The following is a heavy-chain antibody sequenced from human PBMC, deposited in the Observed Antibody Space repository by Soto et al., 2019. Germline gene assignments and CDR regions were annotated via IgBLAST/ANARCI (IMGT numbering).Heavy chain of an antibody. Sequence: GGSLRLSCAASGFTFSSYGMHWFRQAPGKGLEWVAVIWYDGSNKYYADSVKGRFTISRDNSKNTLYLQMNSLRAEDTAVYYCAREPYPDCSGGSCYSYYGMDVWGQGTTVTVSS. CDR1: GFTFSSYG. CDR2: IWYDGSNK. D-gene: IGHD2-15*01. CDR3: AREPYPDCSGGSCYSYYGMDV. V-gene: IGHV3-33*01. J-gene: IGHJ6*02.